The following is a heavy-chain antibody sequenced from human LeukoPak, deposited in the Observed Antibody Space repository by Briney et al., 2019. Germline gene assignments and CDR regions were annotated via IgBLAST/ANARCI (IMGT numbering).Heavy chain of an antibody. CDR2: ISGGRA. V-gene: IGHV3-23*01. CDR3: AKDRSSRYDFWSGSFSHYYYYYMDV. CDR1: GFTFSSYA. D-gene: IGHD3-3*01. Sequence: GGSLRLSCAASGFTFSSYAMSWVRQAPGKGLEWVSAISGGRADYADSVKGRFSISIDNSKNTLYLQMNSLRAEDTAVYYCAKDRSSRYDFWSGSFSHYYYYYMDVWGKGTTVTVSS. J-gene: IGHJ6*03.